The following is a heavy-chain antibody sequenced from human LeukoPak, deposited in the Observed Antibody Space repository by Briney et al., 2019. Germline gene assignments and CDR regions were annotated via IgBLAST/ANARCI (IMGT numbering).Heavy chain of an antibody. CDR3: ARDLRGERITIFGVVIKPLGY. D-gene: IGHD3-3*01. CDR2: INPNSGGT. V-gene: IGHV1-2*02. CDR1: GYTFTGYY. J-gene: IGHJ4*02. Sequence: ASVKVSCKASGYTFTGYYMHWVRQAPGQGLEWMGWINPNSGGTNYAQKFQGRVTMTTGTSTSTAYMELRSLRSDDTAVYYCARDLRGERITIFGVVIKPLGYWGQGTLVTVSS.